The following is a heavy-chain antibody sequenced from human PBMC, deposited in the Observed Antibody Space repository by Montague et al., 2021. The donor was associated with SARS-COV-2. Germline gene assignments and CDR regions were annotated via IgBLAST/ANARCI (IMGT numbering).Heavy chain of an antibody. V-gene: IGHV4-4*07. CDR1: GGSISSYY. J-gene: IGHJ2*01. D-gene: IGHD6-19*01. CDR2: FYTTGST. Sequence: SETLSLTCTVSGGSISSYYWSWIRQPAGKGLEWIGRFYTTGSTNYNPSLKSRVTMSLDTSKNQFSLKLSSVTAADTAVYYCARSTFYSSGWWDNWYFDLWGRGTLVTVSS. CDR3: ARSTFYSSGWWDNWYFDL.